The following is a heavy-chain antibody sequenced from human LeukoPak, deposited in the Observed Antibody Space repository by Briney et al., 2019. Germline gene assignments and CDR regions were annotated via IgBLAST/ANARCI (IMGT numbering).Heavy chain of an antibody. CDR2: INPNSGGI. Sequence: GASVKVSCKASGYTFTGYYMHWVRQAPGQGLEWMGWINPNSGGINYAQKFQGRVTMTRDTSISTAYMELSRLRSDDTAVYYCASFSSGVPRRFDYWGQGTLVTVSS. J-gene: IGHJ4*02. CDR3: ASFSSGVPRRFDY. CDR1: GYTFTGYY. D-gene: IGHD6-19*01. V-gene: IGHV1-2*02.